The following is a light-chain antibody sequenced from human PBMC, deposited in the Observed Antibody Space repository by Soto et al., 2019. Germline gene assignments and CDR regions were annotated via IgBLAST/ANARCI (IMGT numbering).Light chain of an antibody. CDR2: VTS. Sequence: EIVLTKSPGTLYLSAGERATLSCKASQSVSCSYFAWYHHKPGQAPRLLIYVTSSRATGIPDWFSGSGSGTDFTLTISRVQNEDFEVYYCQQYGRSPYTLDQGTKQEIK. CDR1: QSVSCSY. J-gene: IGKJ2*01. V-gene: IGKV3-20*01. CDR3: QQYGRSPYT.